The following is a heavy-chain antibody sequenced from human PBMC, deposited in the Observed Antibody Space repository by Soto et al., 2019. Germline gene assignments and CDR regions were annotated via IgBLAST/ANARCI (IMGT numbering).Heavy chain of an antibody. J-gene: IGHJ4*02. D-gene: IGHD2-21*02. CDR2: INAGNGNT. V-gene: IGHV1-3*01. Sequence: QVQLVQSGAEVKKPGASVKVSCKASGYTFTSYAMHWVRQAPGQRLEWMGWINAGNGNTKYSQKFQGRVTITRDTSASTAYRELSSLRSEDTAVYYCARGGWYCGGDCPYYFDYWGQGTLVTVSS. CDR1: GYTFTSYA. CDR3: ARGGWYCGGDCPYYFDY.